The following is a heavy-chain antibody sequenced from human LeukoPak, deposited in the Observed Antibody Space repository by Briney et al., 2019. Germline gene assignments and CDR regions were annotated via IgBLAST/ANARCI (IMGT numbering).Heavy chain of an antibody. CDR2: IYTSGST. Sequence: SETLSLTCTVSGGSISNYYWSWIRQPAGKGLEWIGRIYTSGSTNYNPSLNSRVIISVDKSKNQFSLKLSSVTAADTAVYYCARRKGGGYSYGHFDYWGQGTLVTVSS. J-gene: IGHJ4*02. V-gene: IGHV4-4*07. CDR3: ARRKGGGYSYGHFDY. CDR1: GGSISNYY. D-gene: IGHD5-18*01.